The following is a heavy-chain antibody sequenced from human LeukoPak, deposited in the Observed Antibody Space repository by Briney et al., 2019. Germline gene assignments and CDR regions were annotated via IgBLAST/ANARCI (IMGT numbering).Heavy chain of an antibody. V-gene: IGHV3-23*01. Sequence: GGSLRLSCAASGFTFSSYVMNWVRQAPGKGLEWVSTIGGGGYSTYYADSVKGRFTISRDNSKNTLFLQMNSLRAEDTAIYYCAKGSVSMAGTSGDVWGQGTTVTVSS. D-gene: IGHD6-19*01. CDR3: AKGSVSMAGTSGDV. J-gene: IGHJ6*02. CDR2: IGGGGYST. CDR1: GFTFSSYV.